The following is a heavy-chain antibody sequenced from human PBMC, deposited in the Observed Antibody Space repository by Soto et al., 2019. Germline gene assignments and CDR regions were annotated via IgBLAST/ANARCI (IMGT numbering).Heavy chain of an antibody. Sequence: SETLSLTCTVSGGSISSYYWSWIRQPPGKGLEWIGYIYYSGSTNYNPSLKSRVTISVDTSKNQFSLKPSSVTAADTAVYYCARLSIDPDIVVWYSWFDPWGQGTLVTVSS. CDR3: ARLSIDPDIVVWYSWFDP. J-gene: IGHJ5*02. CDR2: IYYSGST. V-gene: IGHV4-59*08. CDR1: GGSISSYY. D-gene: IGHD2-15*01.